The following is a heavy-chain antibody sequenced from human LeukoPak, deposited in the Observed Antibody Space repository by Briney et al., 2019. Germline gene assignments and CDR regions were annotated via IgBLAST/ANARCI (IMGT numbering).Heavy chain of an antibody. J-gene: IGHJ4*02. CDR2: INHNGNVN. CDR3: ARDRGGDTAIFYFDY. Sequence: PGGSLRLSCAASGFTFSSYWMNWARQAPGKGLEWVASINHNGNVNYYVDSVKGRFTISRDNAKNSLYLQMSNLRAEDTAVYFCARDRGGDTAIFYFDYWGQGTLVTVSS. V-gene: IGHV3-7*03. CDR1: GFTFSSYW. D-gene: IGHD5-18*01.